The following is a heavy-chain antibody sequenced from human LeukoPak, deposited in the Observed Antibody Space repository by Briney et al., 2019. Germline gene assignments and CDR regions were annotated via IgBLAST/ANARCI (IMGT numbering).Heavy chain of an antibody. V-gene: IGHV1-46*01. D-gene: IGHD3-3*01. Sequence: ASVKVSCKASGYIFTNYYMHWVRQAPGQGLEWMGRINPSGDSTNSAQKFQGRVSMTRDTSESTVYMEVSSLRSEDTAVYYCARAYDFRDAFDIWGQGTMVTVSS. CDR2: INPSGDST. CDR3: ARAYDFRDAFDI. J-gene: IGHJ3*02. CDR1: GYIFTNYY.